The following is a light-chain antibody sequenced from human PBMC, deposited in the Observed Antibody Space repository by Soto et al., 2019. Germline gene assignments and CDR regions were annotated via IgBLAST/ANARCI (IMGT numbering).Light chain of an antibody. CDR3: SSYTSSSTRV. CDR2: EVS. V-gene: IGLV2-14*01. CDR1: SSDVGGYNY. J-gene: IGLJ1*01. Sequence: QSVLTQPASVSGSPGQSITISCTGTSSDVGGYNYASWYQQHPGKAPKLMIYEVSNRPSGVSNRFSGSKSGNTASLTISGLQGEDEADYYCSSYTSSSTRVFGTGTKVTVL.